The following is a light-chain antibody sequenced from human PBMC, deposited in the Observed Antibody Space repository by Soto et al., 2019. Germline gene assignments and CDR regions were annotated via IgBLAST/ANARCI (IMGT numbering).Light chain of an antibody. CDR1: QSVSNNY. V-gene: IGKV3-20*01. J-gene: IGKJ4*01. CDR3: QQYGSSPLT. Sequence: EIVLTQSPGTLSLSPGDRATLSCRASQSVSNNYLAWYQQKPGQAPRLLISGASSRATGIPDRFNGSGSGTDFTLTISRLEPEDFAVYYCQQYGSSPLTFGGGTKVEIK. CDR2: GAS.